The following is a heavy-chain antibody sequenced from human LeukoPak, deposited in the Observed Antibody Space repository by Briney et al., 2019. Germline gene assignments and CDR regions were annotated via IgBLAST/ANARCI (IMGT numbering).Heavy chain of an antibody. Sequence: ASVKVSCKASGYTFTGYYMHWVRQAPGQGLEWMGWISPNSGGTNYAQKFQGRVTMTRDTSISTAYMEVSRLTSDDTAVFYCAREGSGYPYWGQGTLVTVSS. CDR3: AREGSGYPY. CDR1: GYTFTGYY. J-gene: IGHJ4*02. V-gene: IGHV1-2*02. CDR2: ISPNSGGT. D-gene: IGHD5-12*01.